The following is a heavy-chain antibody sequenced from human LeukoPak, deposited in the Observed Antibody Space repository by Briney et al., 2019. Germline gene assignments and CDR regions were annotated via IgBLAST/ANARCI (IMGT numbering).Heavy chain of an antibody. CDR1: GYSFTNSW. Sequence: GESLKISCKASGYSFTNSWIGWVRQVPGKGLEWMGRIDPSDSYTNYSPSFQGHVTVSADKSISTAYLQWSSLKASDTAIYYCARHRDRGYGGNSADYWGQGTLVTVSS. V-gene: IGHV5-10-1*01. CDR2: IDPSDSYT. D-gene: IGHD4-23*01. CDR3: ARHRDRGYGGNSADY. J-gene: IGHJ4*02.